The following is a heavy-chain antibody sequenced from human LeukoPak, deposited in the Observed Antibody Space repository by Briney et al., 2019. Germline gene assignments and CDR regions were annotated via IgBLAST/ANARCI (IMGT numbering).Heavy chain of an antibody. CDR1: GFTFSSYG. Sequence: GRSLRLSCAASGFTFSSYGMHWVRQAPGKGLEWVAVISYDGSNKYYADSVKGRFTISRDNSKNTLYLQMNSLRAEDTAVYYCATHDDSSGDFDYWGQGTLVTVSP. V-gene: IGHV3-30*03. J-gene: IGHJ4*02. CDR2: ISYDGSNK. CDR3: ATHDDSSGDFDY. D-gene: IGHD6-19*01.